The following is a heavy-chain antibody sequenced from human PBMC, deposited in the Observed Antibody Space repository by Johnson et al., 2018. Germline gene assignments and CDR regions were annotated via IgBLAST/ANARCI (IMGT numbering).Heavy chain of an antibody. J-gene: IGHJ5*02. CDR3: ASTVGYYGSGSITFDP. V-gene: IGHV1-8*01. Sequence: QVQLVESGAEVKKPGASVKVSCKASGYTFTSYDINRVRQATGQGLEWMGWMNPNSGNTGYAQKFQGRVTMTRNTSISTAYMELSSRRSEDTAVYYCASTVGYYGSGSITFDPWGQGTLVTVSS. D-gene: IGHD3-10*01. CDR1: GYTFTSYD. CDR2: MNPNSGNT.